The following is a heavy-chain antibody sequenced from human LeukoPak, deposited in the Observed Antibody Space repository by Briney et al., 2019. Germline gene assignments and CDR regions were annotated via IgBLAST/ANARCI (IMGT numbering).Heavy chain of an antibody. V-gene: IGHV1-8*03. CDR2: MNPNSGNT. CDR1: GYTFTSYD. Sequence: ASVKVSCKASGYTFTSYDINRVRQATGQGLEWMGWMNPNSGNTGYAQKFQGRVTITRNTSISTAYMELSSLRSEDTAVYYCARSVQLWTGGFDYWGQGTLVTVSS. D-gene: IGHD1-1*01. J-gene: IGHJ4*02. CDR3: ARSVQLWTGGFDY.